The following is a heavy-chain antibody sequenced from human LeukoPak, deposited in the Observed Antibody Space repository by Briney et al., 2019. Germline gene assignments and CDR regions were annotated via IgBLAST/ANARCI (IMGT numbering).Heavy chain of an antibody. V-gene: IGHV1-18*01. CDR2: ISAYNGNT. D-gene: IGHD2-15*01. CDR1: GYTFTSYG. Sequence: ASVKVSCKASGYTFTSYGISWVRQAPGQGLEWMGWISAYNGNTNYAQKLQGRVTMTTDTSTSTAYMELRSLRSDDTAVYYCARDTPGYCSGGSCLLSFDYWGQGTLVTVSS. J-gene: IGHJ4*02. CDR3: ARDTPGYCSGGSCLLSFDY.